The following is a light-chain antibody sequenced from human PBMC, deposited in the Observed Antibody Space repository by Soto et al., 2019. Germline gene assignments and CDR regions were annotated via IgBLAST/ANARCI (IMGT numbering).Light chain of an antibody. CDR2: DNN. CDR3: GTGDSRLSAVV. V-gene: IGLV1-51*01. Sequence: QSVLTQPPSVSAAPGQKVTISCSGSSSNIGNNYVSWYQQLPGTAPKLLIYDNNKRPSGIPDRFSGSKSGTSATLGITGLRTGDEADYYCGTGDSRLSAVVFGGGTKLTV. CDR1: SSNIGNNY. J-gene: IGLJ2*01.